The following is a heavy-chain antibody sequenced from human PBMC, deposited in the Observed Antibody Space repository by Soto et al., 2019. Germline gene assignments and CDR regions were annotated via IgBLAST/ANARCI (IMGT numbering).Heavy chain of an antibody. CDR2: IKSKALGGTT. D-gene: IGHD3-22*01. Sequence: GGSLRLSCAGSGFAFNSAWINWVRQAPGKGLEWVGRIKSKALGGTTDFAAPVRGRFAITRDDSRNMAYMQMNSLNTEDTAVYSCTTDSYSAMIGVLFDYWGHGTLVTVSS. CDR1: GFAFNSAW. J-gene: IGHJ4*03. CDR3: TTDSYSAMIGVLFDY. V-gene: IGHV3-15*07.